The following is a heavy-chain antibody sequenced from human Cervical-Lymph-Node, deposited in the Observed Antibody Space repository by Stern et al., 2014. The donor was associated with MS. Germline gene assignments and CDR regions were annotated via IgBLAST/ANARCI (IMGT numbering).Heavy chain of an antibody. CDR2: ISSGGSYI. J-gene: IGHJ4*02. CDR3: ARGRGGNYRYYFDY. D-gene: IGHD4-23*01. CDR1: GFTFRSYS. V-gene: IGHV3-21*01. Sequence: EEQLVESGGGLVKPGGSLRLSCADSGFTFRSYSMNWVRQAPGKGLEWVASISSGGSYIYYADSLKGRFTISRDNAKNSLYLQMNSLRAEDTAVYYCARGRGGNYRYYFDYWGQGTLVTVSS.